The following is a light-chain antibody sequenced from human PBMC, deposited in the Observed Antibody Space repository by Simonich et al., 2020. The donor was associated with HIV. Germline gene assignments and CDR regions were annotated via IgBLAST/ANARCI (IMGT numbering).Light chain of an antibody. Sequence: EIVLTQSPATLSLSPGERATFSCRASQSVRSNLAWYQQKPGQAPRLLIYGASARATGIPARFSGSGSGTEFTLTISSLQSEDFAVYYCQQYNNWLYTFGQGTKLEIK. CDR1: QSVRSN. CDR2: GAS. V-gene: IGKV3-15*01. CDR3: QQYNNWLYT. J-gene: IGKJ2*01.